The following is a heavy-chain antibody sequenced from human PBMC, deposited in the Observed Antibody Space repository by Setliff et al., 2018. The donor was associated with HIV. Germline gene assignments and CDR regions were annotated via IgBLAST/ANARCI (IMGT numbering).Heavy chain of an antibody. CDR1: GGSFTSYY. CDR2: INHNGGT. J-gene: IGHJ4*02. CDR3: ARGSYRGSGFFVRYFDF. V-gene: IGHV4-34*01. Sequence: PSETLSLTCAVYGGSFTSYYWTWIRQAPGKDLEWIGEINHNGGTNYNPSLKSRVTISVDRSKNQFFLRLTSVTAADTAVYYCARGSYRGSGFFVRYFDFWGQGSLVTVS. D-gene: IGHD3-3*01.